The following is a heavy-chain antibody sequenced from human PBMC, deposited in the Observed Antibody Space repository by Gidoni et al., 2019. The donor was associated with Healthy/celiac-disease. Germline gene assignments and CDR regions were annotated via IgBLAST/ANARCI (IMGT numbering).Heavy chain of an antibody. CDR3: ARGKYCSSTSCYFAYMDV. Sequence: QVQLVQSGAEVKKPGSSVKVSCKASGGTFSSYAISWVRQAPGQGLEWMGGIIPIFGTANYAQKFQGRVTITADKSTSTAYMELSSLRSEDTAVYYCARGKYCSSTSCYFAYMDVWGKGTTVTVSS. D-gene: IGHD2-2*01. J-gene: IGHJ6*03. V-gene: IGHV1-69*06. CDR2: IIPIFGTA. CDR1: GGTFSSYA.